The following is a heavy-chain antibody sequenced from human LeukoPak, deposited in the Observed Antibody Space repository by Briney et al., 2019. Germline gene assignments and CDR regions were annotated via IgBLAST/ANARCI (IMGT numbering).Heavy chain of an antibody. CDR2: IYYSGST. D-gene: IGHD2-15*01. Sequence: SETLSLTCTVSGGSISSGGYYWRWIRQHPGKGREWIGYIYYSGSTYYNPSLKSRVTISVDTSKNQFSLKLSSVTAADTAVYYCARPYCGGGSCYLVYWGQGTLVTVSS. CDR1: GGSISSGGYY. J-gene: IGHJ4*02. CDR3: ARPYCGGGSCYLVY. V-gene: IGHV4-31*03.